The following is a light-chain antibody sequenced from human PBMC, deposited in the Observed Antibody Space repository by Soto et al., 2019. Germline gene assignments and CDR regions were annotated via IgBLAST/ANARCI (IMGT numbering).Light chain of an antibody. CDR3: QQLFDFTIT. CDR1: QVIITS. J-gene: IGKJ5*01. V-gene: IGKV1-9*01. Sequence: DIQLTQSPSFLSPSIGESVTIACRASQVIITSLAWYQVKPGKAPKVXIYAASTLASGVRSRFSATVSGTECSLTITSLQPEDVATYYCQQLFDFTITFGQGTRLEIK. CDR2: AAS.